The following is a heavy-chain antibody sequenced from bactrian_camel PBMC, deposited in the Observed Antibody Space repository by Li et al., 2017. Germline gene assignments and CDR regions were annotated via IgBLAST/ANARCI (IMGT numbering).Heavy chain of an antibody. CDR3: ATITPNLVLKDFGY. Sequence: HVQLVESGGGSVQAGGSLKLSCAVDGSSGYILRRCKMGWWRRAPGAKRELVSTIEPDGGTTYLEDVKGRFAISQDKAKNTVYLQMNSLTSEDTALYYCATITPNLVLKDFGYWGQGTQVTVS. CDR1: GSSGYILRRCK. D-gene: IGHD6*01. CDR2: IEPDGGT. J-gene: IGHJ6*01. V-gene: IGHV3S53*01.